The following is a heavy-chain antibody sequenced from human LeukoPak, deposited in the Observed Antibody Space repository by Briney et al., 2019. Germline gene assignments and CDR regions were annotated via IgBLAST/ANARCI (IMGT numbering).Heavy chain of an antibody. CDR2: INGDGDAT. J-gene: IGHJ3*01. D-gene: IGHD2-2*01. CDR1: GFTFNNNA. Sequence: PGGSLRLSCATSGFTFNNNAMSWVRQAPGKGLEWVSAINGDGDATEYADSVKGRFTISRDNSKNTLYLQMNSLRPDDTAVYYCARCTASCYANAFDVWGQGTLLTVSS. V-gene: IGHV3-23*01. CDR3: ARCTASCYANAFDV.